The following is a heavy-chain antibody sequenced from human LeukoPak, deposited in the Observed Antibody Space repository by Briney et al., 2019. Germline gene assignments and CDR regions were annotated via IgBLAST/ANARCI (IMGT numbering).Heavy chain of an antibody. D-gene: IGHD3-16*01. V-gene: IGHV1-24*01. CDR3: ATALGLRLGEFRSLDY. CDR2: FDPEDGET. Sequence: ASVKVSCKVSGYTLTELSMHWVRQAPGKGLEWMGVFDPEDGETIYAQKFQGRVTMTEDTSTDTAYMELSSLRSEDTAVYYCATALGLRLGEFRSLDYWGQGTLVTVSS. J-gene: IGHJ4*02. CDR1: GYTLTELS.